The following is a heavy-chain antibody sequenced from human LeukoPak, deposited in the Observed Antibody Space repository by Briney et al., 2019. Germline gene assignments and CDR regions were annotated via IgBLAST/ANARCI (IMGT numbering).Heavy chain of an antibody. CDR3: ASREVTTLIDY. V-gene: IGHV4-30-2*01. CDR2: IYHSGST. CDR1: GGSISSGGYY. D-gene: IGHD4-17*01. Sequence: SETLSLTCTVSGGSISSGGYYWSWIRQPPGKGLEWIGYIYHSGSTYYNPSLKSRVTISVDTSKNQFSLKLSSVTAADTAVYYCASREVTTLIDYWGQGTLVTVSS. J-gene: IGHJ4*02.